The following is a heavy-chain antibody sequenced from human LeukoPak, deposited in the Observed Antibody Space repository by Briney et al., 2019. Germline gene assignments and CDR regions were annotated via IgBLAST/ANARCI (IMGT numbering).Heavy chain of an antibody. D-gene: IGHD5-24*01. J-gene: IGHJ4*02. Sequence: PSETLSLTCTVSGGSISSYYWSWIRQPPGKGLEWIGYIYYSGSTKYNPSLKSRVSISVDTYKNQFSLKLSSVTATDTAVYYCARGGRAGYNLQPFDYWGQGTLVTVSS. CDR1: GGSISSYY. V-gene: IGHV4-59*08. CDR2: IYYSGST. CDR3: ARGGRAGYNLQPFDY.